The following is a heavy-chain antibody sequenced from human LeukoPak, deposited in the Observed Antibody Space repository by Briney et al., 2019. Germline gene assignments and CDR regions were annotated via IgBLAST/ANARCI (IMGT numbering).Heavy chain of an antibody. D-gene: IGHD6-19*01. J-gene: IGHJ3*02. Sequence: PGGSLRLSCAASGFTFSSYSMNWVRQAPGKGLEWVSYISTSSSSIYYADSVKGRFTISRDNAKNSLYLQMNSLRAEDTAVYYCARDSVSSGWVRDAFDIWGQGTMVTVSS. V-gene: IGHV3-48*01. CDR2: ISTSSSSI. CDR1: GFTFSSYS. CDR3: ARDSVSSGWVRDAFDI.